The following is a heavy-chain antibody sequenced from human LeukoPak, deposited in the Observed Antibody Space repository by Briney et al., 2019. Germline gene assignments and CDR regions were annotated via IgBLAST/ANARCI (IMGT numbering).Heavy chain of an antibody. CDR1: GFTVSSNY. D-gene: IGHD5-18*01. Sequence: PGGSLRLFCGASGFTVSSNYMNWVRQAPGMGLEWVSDIYTGCSTYYADSVKGRVTISRDNSKNTLYLQMNSLSAEDADLYYCARDRYSSYWGQGTLVTVSS. CDR3: ARDRYSSY. J-gene: IGHJ4*02. V-gene: IGHV3-53*01. CDR2: IYTGCST.